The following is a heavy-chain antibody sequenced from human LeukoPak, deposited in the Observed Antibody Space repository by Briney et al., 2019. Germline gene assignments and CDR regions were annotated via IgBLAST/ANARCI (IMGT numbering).Heavy chain of an antibody. J-gene: IGHJ3*01. CDR2: ISFGDSDS. V-gene: IGHV5-51*01. Sequence: GDSLQISCQGSGYSFTSYWIGWVRQMPGKGLEWVGIISFGDSDSRYSPSIQGQVTISVDKSINTAYLQWSSLKASDTAMYFCATARPHRGFDVWGQGTMVTVSS. CDR3: ATARPHRGFDV. CDR1: GYSFTSYW.